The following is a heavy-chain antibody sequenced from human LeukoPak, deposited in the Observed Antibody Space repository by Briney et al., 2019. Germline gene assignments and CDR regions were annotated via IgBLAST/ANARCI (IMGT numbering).Heavy chain of an antibody. CDR3: AKDALYGDFIWGQQAGDAFDI. D-gene: IGHD4-17*01. CDR1: GFTFSSYG. Sequence: PGGSLRLSCAASGFTFSSYGMHWVRQAPGKGLEWVAFIRYDGSNKYYADSVKGRFTISRDNSKNTLYLQMNSLRAEDTAVYYCAKDALYGDFIWGQQAGDAFDIWGQGTMVTVSS. CDR2: IRYDGSNK. J-gene: IGHJ3*02. V-gene: IGHV3-30*02.